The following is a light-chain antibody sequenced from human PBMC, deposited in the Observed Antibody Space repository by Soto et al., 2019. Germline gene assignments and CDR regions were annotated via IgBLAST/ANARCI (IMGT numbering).Light chain of an antibody. CDR2: NAS. J-gene: IGKJ3*01. CDR1: QDIRND. Sequence: AIQMTQSPSSLSSSVGDRVTITCRASQDIRNDLGWYQHKPGKAPNLLIYNASSLQSGVPSRFNGSGSGTDFTLTISSLQPEDSATYYCLQDDSYPRTFGPGTKVDVK. CDR3: LQDDSYPRT. V-gene: IGKV1-6*01.